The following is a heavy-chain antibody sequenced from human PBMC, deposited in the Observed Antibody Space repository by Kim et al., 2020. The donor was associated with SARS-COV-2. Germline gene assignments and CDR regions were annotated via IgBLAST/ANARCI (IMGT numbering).Heavy chain of an antibody. D-gene: IGHD6-19*01. Sequence: ASVKVSCKASGYTFTSYAMHWVRQAPGQRLEWMGWINAGNGNTKYSQKFQGRVTITRDTSASTAYMELSSLRSEDTAVYYCARTSSGWYGGPYYGMDVWGQGTTVTVSS. J-gene: IGHJ6*02. CDR1: GYTFTSYA. V-gene: IGHV1-3*01. CDR2: INAGNGNT. CDR3: ARTSSGWYGGPYYGMDV.